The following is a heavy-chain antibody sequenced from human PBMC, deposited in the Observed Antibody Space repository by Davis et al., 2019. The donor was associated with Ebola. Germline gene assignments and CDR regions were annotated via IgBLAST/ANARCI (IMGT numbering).Heavy chain of an antibody. Sequence: ASVKVSCKASGYSFTNYAITWVRQAPGQGLGWMGWISGYNGNTNYTQKLQGRVTMTTDTSTSTAYMELSSLRSEDTAVYYCARDLSSSWYRYWGQGTLVTVSS. V-gene: IGHV1-18*01. D-gene: IGHD6-13*01. CDR2: ISGYNGNT. J-gene: IGHJ4*02. CDR3: ARDLSSSWYRY. CDR1: GYSFTNYA.